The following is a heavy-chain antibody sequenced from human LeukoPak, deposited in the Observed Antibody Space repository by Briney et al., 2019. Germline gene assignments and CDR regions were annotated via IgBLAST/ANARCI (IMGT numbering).Heavy chain of an antibody. CDR1: GFTFSSYA. CDR3: AKGLPSSSSLGAFGYSSGWYAGYFDY. D-gene: IGHD6-19*01. V-gene: IGHV3-30*04. Sequence: PGRSLRLSCAASGFTFSSYAMHWVRQAPGKGLEWVAAISYDGSNKYSADSVKGRFTISRDNSKNTLYLQMNSLRAEDTAVYYCAKGLPSSSSLGAFGYSSGWYAGYFDYWGQGTLVTVSS. J-gene: IGHJ4*02. CDR2: ISYDGSNK.